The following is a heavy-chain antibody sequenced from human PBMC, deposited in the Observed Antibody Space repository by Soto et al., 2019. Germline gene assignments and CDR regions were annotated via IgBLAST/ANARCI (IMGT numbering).Heavy chain of an antibody. Sequence: EVQLVESGGTVVRPGGSXXXXCXXXXXXXXXXXXXXXXQPPGKGLEWVSGVNWNGGNSGFADSVKGRFTISRDNLKNTLYLHMNSLRAGDTAVYFCARALSGHDHFFDSWGQGTLVTVST. CDR3: ARALSGHDHFFDS. J-gene: IGHJ4*02. CDR2: VNWNGGNS. D-gene: IGHD5-12*01. V-gene: IGHV3-20*04. CDR1: XXXXXXXX.